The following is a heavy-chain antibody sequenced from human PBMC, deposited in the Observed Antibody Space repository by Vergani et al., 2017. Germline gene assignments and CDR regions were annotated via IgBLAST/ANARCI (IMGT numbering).Heavy chain of an antibody. Sequence: EVQLVESGGGLVKPGESLTLSCVASGFTFRNAWMNWVRQAPGKGLEWVGRVKSKPDGGATDYTESVKGRFAISRDDSRNTLSLQMSSLKTEDTAVYYCTSDLPEYDSQPFDFWGQGTLVAVSS. CDR3: TSDLPEYDSQPFDF. D-gene: IGHD3-16*01. CDR1: GFTFRNAW. J-gene: IGHJ4*02. V-gene: IGHV3-15*01. CDR2: VKSKPDGGAT.